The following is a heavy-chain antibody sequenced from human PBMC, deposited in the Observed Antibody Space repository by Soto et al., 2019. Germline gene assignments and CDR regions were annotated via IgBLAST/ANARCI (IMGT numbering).Heavy chain of an antibody. CDR3: ARGRLDDFWSGYLYYLDF. J-gene: IGHJ4*02. V-gene: IGHV4-30-4*08. Sequence: SETLSLTCTVSGDSITSSKHYWSWIRQHPGKGLEWIGYIYLSGFTYSTPSLKSRVNMSLDTSRNQFSLKLSSVTAADTAVYYCARGRLDDFWSGYLYYLDFWGLGTLVTVSS. D-gene: IGHD3-3*01. CDR2: IYLSGFT. CDR1: GDSITSSKHY.